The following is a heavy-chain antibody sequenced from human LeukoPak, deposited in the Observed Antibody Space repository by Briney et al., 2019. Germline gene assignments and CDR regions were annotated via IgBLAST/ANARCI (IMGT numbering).Heavy chain of an antibody. CDR2: ISSSSSYI. V-gene: IGHV3-21*01. Sequence: PGGSLRLSCAASGFTFSSYSMNWVRQAPGKGLEWVSSISSSSSYIYYADSVKGRFTISRDNAKNSLYLQMNSLRAEDTAVYYCARDSYYYDILTGYYPDYFDYRGQGTLVTVSS. CDR3: ARDSYYYDILTGYYPDYFDY. J-gene: IGHJ4*02. CDR1: GFTFSSYS. D-gene: IGHD3-9*01.